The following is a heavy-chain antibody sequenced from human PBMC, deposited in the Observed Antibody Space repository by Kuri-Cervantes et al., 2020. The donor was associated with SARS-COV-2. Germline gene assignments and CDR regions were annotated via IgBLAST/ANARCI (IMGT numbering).Heavy chain of an antibody. CDR2: IYHSGST. Sequence: SCAVSGGSISSSNWWSWVRQPPGKGLEWIGEIYHSGSTNYNPSLKSRVTISVDKSKNQFSLKLSSVTAADTAVYYCAGSSGWYTYYYYGMDVWGQGTTVTVSS. D-gene: IGHD6-19*01. CDR1: GGSISSSNW. V-gene: IGHV4-4*02. CDR3: AGSSGWYTYYYYGMDV. J-gene: IGHJ6*02.